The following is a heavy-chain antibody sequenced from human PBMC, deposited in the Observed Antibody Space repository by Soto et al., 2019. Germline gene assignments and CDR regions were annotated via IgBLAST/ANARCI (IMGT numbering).Heavy chain of an antibody. CDR2: FDPEDGET. J-gene: IGHJ6*02. V-gene: IGHV1-24*01. Sequence: QVQLVQSGAEVKKPGASVKVSCKVSGDTLTKISMHWVRQAPGKGLEWMGGFDPEDGETIYAQKFQGRVTMTEDTSTDTADMELRSLRSEDTAVSYCATSPTITIFGVVTLGMDVLGQGTTVTVSS. D-gene: IGHD3-3*01. CDR3: ATSPTITIFGVVTLGMDV. CDR1: GDTLTKIS.